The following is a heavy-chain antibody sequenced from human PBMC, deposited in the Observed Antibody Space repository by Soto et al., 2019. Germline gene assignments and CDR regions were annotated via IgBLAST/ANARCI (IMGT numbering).Heavy chain of an antibody. CDR3: ATRITIFGVVIIRDFDY. CDR2: ISGSGGST. J-gene: IGHJ4*02. Sequence: EVHLLESGGGLVQPGGSLRLSCAASGFTFSSYAMSWVRQAPGKGLEWVSAISGSGGSTYYADSVKGRFTISRDNSKNTLYLQMNSLRAEDTAVYYCATRITIFGVVIIRDFDYWGQGTLVTVSS. D-gene: IGHD3-3*01. CDR1: GFTFSSYA. V-gene: IGHV3-23*01.